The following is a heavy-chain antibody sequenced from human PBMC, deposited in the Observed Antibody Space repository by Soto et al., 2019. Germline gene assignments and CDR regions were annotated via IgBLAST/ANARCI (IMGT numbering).Heavy chain of an antibody. V-gene: IGHV3-7*01. CDR1: GFTFSSYW. CDR2: IKQDGSEK. CDR3: ARERWVTILGVANPYDYLAV. D-gene: IGHD3-3*01. Sequence: PGGSLRLSCAASGFTFSSYWMSWVRQAPGKGLEWVANIKQDGSEKYYVDSVKGRFTISRDNAKNSLYLQMNSLRAEDTAVYYCARERWVTILGVANPYDYLAVPGKGTTVTVSS. J-gene: IGHJ6*03.